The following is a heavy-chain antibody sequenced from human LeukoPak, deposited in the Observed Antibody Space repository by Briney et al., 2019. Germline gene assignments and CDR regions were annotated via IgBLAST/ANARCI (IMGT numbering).Heavy chain of an antibody. J-gene: IGHJ5*02. D-gene: IGHD2-2*01. CDR2: TYYRSTWYN. V-gene: IGHV6-1*01. Sequence: SQTLSLTSALSGDSVSSNSATCNWIRQSPSSGLEWLVRTYYRSTWYNDYAVSVRGRITVNPDTSKNQFSLHLNSVTPEDTAVYYCARRLTQYDCFDPWGQGILVTVSS. CDR1: GDSVSSNSAT. CDR3: ARRLTQYDCFDP.